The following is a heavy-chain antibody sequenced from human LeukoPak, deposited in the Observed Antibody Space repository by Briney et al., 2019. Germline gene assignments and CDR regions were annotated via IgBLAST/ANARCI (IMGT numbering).Heavy chain of an antibody. CDR2: VHSSGKT. D-gene: IGHD2-15*01. V-gene: IGHV4-39*01. J-gene: IGHJ4*02. CDR3: ASFPGYCNGGSCPPFGKN. CDR1: GGSISSSSYY. Sequence: SETLSLTCTVSGGSISSSSYYWGWIRQPPGKGLEWVGSVHSSGKTYYKPSLKSRVTLSVDTSKIQFSLKLTSVTASDTAVYYCASFPGYCNGGSCPPFGKNGGKEPLVPVPP.